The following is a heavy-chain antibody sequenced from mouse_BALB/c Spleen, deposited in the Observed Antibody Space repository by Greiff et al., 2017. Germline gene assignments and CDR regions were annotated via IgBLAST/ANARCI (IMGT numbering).Heavy chain of an antibody. Sequence: VQLQQSGAELVKPGASVKLSCTASGFNIKDTYMHWVKQRPEQGLEWIGRIDPANGNTKYDPKFQGKATITADTSSNTAYLQLSSLTSEDTAVYYCARGIYYGYDDDYAMDYWGQGTSVTVSS. J-gene: IGHJ4*01. D-gene: IGHD2-2*01. CDR3: ARGIYYGYDDDYAMDY. CDR2: IDPANGNT. V-gene: IGHV14-3*02. CDR1: GFNIKDTY.